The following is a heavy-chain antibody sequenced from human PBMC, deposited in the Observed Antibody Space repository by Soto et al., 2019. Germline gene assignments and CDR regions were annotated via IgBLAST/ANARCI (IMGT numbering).Heavy chain of an antibody. CDR3: AKDLGTDDFWSAYYTYYYMDV. J-gene: IGHJ6*03. Sequence: EVQLLESGGGLVQPGGSLRLSCAASGFTFSSYALNWVRQAPGKGLEWVSGISGSGDNTYYADSVKGRFPISRDNSQNTLYLQMNSLRAEDTDVYYCAKDLGTDDFWSAYYTYYYMDVWGKGTTVTVSS. V-gene: IGHV3-23*01. D-gene: IGHD3-3*01. CDR1: GFTFSSYA. CDR2: ISGSGDNT.